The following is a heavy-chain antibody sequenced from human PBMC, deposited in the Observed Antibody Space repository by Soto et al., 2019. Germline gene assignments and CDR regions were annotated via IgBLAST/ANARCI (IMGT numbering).Heavy chain of an antibody. V-gene: IGHV1-18*04. CDR2: TSGDNGNT. Sequence: ASVKVSCKASGYTFINFGISWVRQAPGQGLEWMGWTSGDNGNTNYARKFQGRVALTTDTSTNTAYMELRSLRFDDTAVYYCARERVAEAGTTLDYDYTGMDVWGRGTTVTVSS. D-gene: IGHD6-19*01. CDR3: ARERVAEAGTTLDYDYTGMDV. CDR1: GYTFINFG. J-gene: IGHJ6*02.